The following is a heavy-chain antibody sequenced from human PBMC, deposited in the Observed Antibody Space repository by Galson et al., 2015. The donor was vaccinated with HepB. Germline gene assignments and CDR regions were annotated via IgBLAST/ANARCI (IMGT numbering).Heavy chain of an antibody. D-gene: IGHD3-10*01. J-gene: IGHJ6*02. CDR1: GGTFSSYT. CDR3: ARDDVVVRAGLFYYGMDV. Sequence: SVKVSCKASGGTFSSYTISWVRQAPGQGLEWMGRIIPILGIANYAQKFQGRVTITADKSTSTAYMELSSLRSEDTAVYYCARDDVVVRAGLFYYGMDVWGQGTTVTVSS. CDR2: IIPILGIA. V-gene: IGHV1-69*04.